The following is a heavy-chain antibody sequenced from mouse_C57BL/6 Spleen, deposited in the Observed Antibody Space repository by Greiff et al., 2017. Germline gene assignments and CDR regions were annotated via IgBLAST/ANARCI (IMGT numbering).Heavy chain of an antibody. CDR1: GFTFTDYY. CDR3: AGSLYDNCYWYFDV. V-gene: IGHV7-3*01. Sequence: DVQLVESGGGLVQPGGSLSLSCAASGFTFTDYYMSWVRQPPGKALEWLGFIRNKANGYTTEYSASVKGRFTISRENSQSILFLQMNAMRAEDSAALYCAGSLYDNCYWYFDVWGTGTTVTVSA. D-gene: IGHD2-4*01. J-gene: IGHJ1*03. CDR2: IRNKANGYTT.